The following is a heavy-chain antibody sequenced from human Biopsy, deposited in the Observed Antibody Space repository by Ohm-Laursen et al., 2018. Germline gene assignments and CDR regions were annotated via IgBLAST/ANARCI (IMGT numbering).Heavy chain of an antibody. Sequence: SVKVSCKAPGGTFSRYGINWVRQAPGQGLEWLGGNIPILGTGNYAQKFQGRVTVAADTSTSAATMELRSLRSDDTAVYYCATKLTGYFHHWGQGTLVTVSS. CDR2: NIPILGTG. J-gene: IGHJ1*01. CDR3: ATKLTGYFHH. V-gene: IGHV1-69*06. D-gene: IGHD3-9*01. CDR1: GGTFSRYG.